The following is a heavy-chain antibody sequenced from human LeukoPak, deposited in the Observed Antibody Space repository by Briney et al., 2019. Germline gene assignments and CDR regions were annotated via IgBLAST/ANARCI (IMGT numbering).Heavy chain of an antibody. CDR1: GGSIRGYY. V-gene: IGHV4-59*12. J-gene: IGHJ3*02. CDR3: ARDGFAVGGAFDI. CDR2: IYYSGST. Sequence: SETLSLTCTVSGGSIRGYYWSWIRQPPGKGLEWIGYIYYSGSTNYNPSLESRVTISVDTSKNQFSLKLSSVTAADTAVYYCARDGFAVGGAFDIWGQGTMVTVSS. D-gene: IGHD3-3*01.